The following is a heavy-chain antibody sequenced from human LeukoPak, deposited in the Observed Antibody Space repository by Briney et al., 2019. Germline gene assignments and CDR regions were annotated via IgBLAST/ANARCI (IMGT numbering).Heavy chain of an antibody. CDR1: GGSISSGSYY. CDR3: ARFTRDALLYSYGYRGYYYYMDV. J-gene: IGHJ6*03. CDR2: IYTSGST. V-gene: IGHV4-61*02. Sequence: PSETLSLTCTVSGGSISSGSYYWSWIRQPAGKGLELIGRIYTSGSTNYNPSLKSRVTISVDTSKNQFSLKLSSVTAADTAVYYCARFTRDALLYSYGYRGYYYYMDVWGKGTTVTVSS. D-gene: IGHD5-18*01.